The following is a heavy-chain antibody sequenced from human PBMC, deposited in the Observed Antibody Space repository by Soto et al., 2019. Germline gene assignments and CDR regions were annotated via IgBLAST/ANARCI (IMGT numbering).Heavy chain of an antibody. D-gene: IGHD6-6*01. V-gene: IGHV1-69*01. Sequence: SWVRQAPGQGLEWMGGILPIFDTPNYARNFQGRVTITADESTSTTSMELNSLTSDDTAVYYCARSFSSTSAAFDYWGQGTLVTVSS. J-gene: IGHJ4*02. CDR3: ARSFSSTSAAFDY. CDR2: ILPIFDTP.